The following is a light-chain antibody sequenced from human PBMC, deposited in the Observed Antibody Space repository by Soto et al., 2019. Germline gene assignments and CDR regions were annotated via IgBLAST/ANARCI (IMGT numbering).Light chain of an antibody. Sequence: DVFLTQSALSLSVTPGQPASISCKSSHSLMHTDGKTHLYWYLQRPGQPPQLLIYELSNRFSGVPDRFSGSGSGTDFSLKISRVEAEDAGVYYCMQTLQNPLTFGGGTKVDIK. CDR1: HSLMHTDGKTH. CDR2: ELS. CDR3: MQTLQNPLT. V-gene: IGKV2D-29*01. J-gene: IGKJ4*01.